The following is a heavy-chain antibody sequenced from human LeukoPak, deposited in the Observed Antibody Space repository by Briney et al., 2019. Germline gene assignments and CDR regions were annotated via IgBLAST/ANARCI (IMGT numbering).Heavy chain of an antibody. J-gene: IGHJ5*02. V-gene: IGHV2-70*11. CDR1: GFSLSASGMC. CDR2: IDWDDDK. Sequence: SGPALVKPTQTLTLTCTFSGFSLSASGMCVSWIRQPPGKALEWLARIDWDDDKYYSTSLKTRLTISKDTSKNQVVHTMTNMDPVDTATYYSARMYSSGWYVDPWGQGTLVTVSS. D-gene: IGHD6-19*01. CDR3: ARMYSSGWYVDP.